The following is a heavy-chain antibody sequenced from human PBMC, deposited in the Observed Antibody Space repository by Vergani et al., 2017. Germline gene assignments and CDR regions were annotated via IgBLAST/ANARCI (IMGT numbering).Heavy chain of an antibody. CDR1: GFTFSSYS. Sequence: EVQLVESGGGLVQPGGSLRLSCAASGFTFSSYSMNWVRQAPGKGLEWVSSISSSSSYIYYADSVKGRFTISRDNAKNSLYMQMNSLRAADTAVYYCARDDLTYYGSGSYYKGIDPWGQGTLVTVSS. CDR2: ISSSSSYI. J-gene: IGHJ5*02. D-gene: IGHD3-10*01. CDR3: ARDDLTYYGSGSYYKGIDP. V-gene: IGHV3-21*01.